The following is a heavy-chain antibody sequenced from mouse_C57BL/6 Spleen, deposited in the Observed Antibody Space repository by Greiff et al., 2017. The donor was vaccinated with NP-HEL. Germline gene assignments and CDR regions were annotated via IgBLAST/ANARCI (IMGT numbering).Heavy chain of an antibody. CDR1: GYTFTDYH. CDR3: ARIYYYGSRYFDV. D-gene: IGHD1-1*01. J-gene: IGHJ1*03. CDR2: INPHNGGT. V-gene: IGHV1-22*01. Sequence: EVQLQQSGPELVKPGASVKMSCKASGYTFTDYHMHWVQQSPGKRLEWIGYINPHNGGTSYNQKFKGKATLTVNKSSSTAYMELRSLTSEDSSVYYCARIYYYGSRYFDVWGTGTTVTVSS.